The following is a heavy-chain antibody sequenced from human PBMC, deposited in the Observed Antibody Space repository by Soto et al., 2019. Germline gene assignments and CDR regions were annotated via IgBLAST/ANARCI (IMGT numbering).Heavy chain of an antibody. CDR2: ISSSTGYI. CDR1: GFTFSSYS. CDR3: AGAGRDGYNWDY. Sequence: GGSLRLSCATSGFTFSSYSMNWVRQAPGKGLEWVSSISSSTGYIYYADSVKGRFTISRDNAKNSLYLQMNSLRAEDTAVYYCAGAGRDGYNWDYWGQGTLVTVSS. V-gene: IGHV3-21*01. J-gene: IGHJ4*02. D-gene: IGHD5-12*01.